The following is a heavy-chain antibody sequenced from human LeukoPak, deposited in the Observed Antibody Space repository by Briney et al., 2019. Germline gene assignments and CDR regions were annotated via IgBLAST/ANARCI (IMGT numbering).Heavy chain of an antibody. J-gene: IGHJ3*02. CDR1: GGSFSGYY. Sequence: SETLSLTCAVYGGSFSGYYWRWLRQPPGKGLEWMGEINHSGSTNYNPSLKSRVTISVDTPKNQFFLKLSSVTAAETAVYYGAEPRQSYSYGYEDAFDIWSQGTMVTVSS. D-gene: IGHD5-18*01. V-gene: IGHV4-34*01. CDR3: AEPRQSYSYGYEDAFDI. CDR2: INHSGST.